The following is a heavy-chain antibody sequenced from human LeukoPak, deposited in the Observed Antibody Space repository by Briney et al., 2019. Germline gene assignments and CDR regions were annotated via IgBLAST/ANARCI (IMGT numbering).Heavy chain of an antibody. V-gene: IGHV3-48*03. J-gene: IGHJ4*02. CDR3: ARETGMSTMSY. D-gene: IGHD5-24*01. Sequence: GGSLRLSCAASGFTFSSYEMNWVRQAPGKGLEWVSYISSSGSTIYYADSVKGRFTISRDNAKNSLYLQMNSLRAEDTAVYYCARETGMSTMSYWGQGTLVTVSS. CDR1: GFTFSSYE. CDR2: ISSSGSTI.